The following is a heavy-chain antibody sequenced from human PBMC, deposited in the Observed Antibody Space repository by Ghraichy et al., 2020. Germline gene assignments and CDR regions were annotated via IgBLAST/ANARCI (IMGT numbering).Heavy chain of an antibody. CDR3: ARGGWFGTRFDP. CDR2: INHSGST. D-gene: IGHD3-10*01. CDR1: GGSFSGYY. Sequence: TLSLTCAVYGGSFSGYYWSWIRQPPGKGLEWIGEINHSGSTNYNPSLKSRVTISVDTSKNQFSLKLSSVTAADTTVYYCARGGWFGTRFDPWGQGTLVTVSS. J-gene: IGHJ5*02. V-gene: IGHV4-34*01.